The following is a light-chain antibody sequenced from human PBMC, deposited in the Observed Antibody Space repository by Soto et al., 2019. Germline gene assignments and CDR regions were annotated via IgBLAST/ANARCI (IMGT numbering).Light chain of an antibody. CDR3: TSYTSSSTYV. CDR1: NSDVGGHNS. J-gene: IGLJ1*01. V-gene: IGLV2-14*01. Sequence: ARKHPASGSGVPGGGIPIFCTGTNSDVGGHNSVSWYQQHPGKAPKLMIYNVSNRPSGVSNRFSGSKSGNTASLTISGLLAEDEADYYCTSYTSSSTYVFGAGTKVTVL. CDR2: NVS.